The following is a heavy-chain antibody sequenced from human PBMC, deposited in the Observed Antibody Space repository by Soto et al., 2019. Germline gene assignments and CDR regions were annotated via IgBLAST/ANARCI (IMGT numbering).Heavy chain of an antibody. CDR1: EGSIRTYA. Sequence: SDNRHITCPFREGSIRTYARSWIRQPPGKRLEWIGYIYYIGSANYNPSLKSRITISVDTSKNQFSLKLSSVTAADTAVYYCARIPSFGVVIMPPDIWGQGTMVTVS. CDR3: ARIPSFGVVIMPPDI. D-gene: IGHD3-3*01. J-gene: IGHJ3*02. CDR2: IYYIGSA. V-gene: IGHV4-59*01.